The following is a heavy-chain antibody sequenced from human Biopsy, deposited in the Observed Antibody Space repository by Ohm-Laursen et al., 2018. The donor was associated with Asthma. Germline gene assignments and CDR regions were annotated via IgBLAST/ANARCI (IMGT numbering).Heavy chain of an antibody. CDR3: ARAVSSSSYWYFDL. Sequence: TLSLTCAASGFTFSNARMSWVRQAPGKGLEWVGSIYYSGRTYYNPSLESRVTISADTSKNHFSLKVTSVTAADTAVYYCARAVSSSSYWYFDLWGRGDLVTVSS. CDR2: IYYSGRT. V-gene: IGHV4-39*02. J-gene: IGHJ2*01. D-gene: IGHD6-6*01. CDR1: GFTFSNAR.